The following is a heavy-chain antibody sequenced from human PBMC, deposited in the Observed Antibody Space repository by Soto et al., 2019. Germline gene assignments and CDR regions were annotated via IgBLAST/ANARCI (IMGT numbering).Heavy chain of an antibody. CDR3: AAEVGFGPLFDY. CDR1: GGSISSGGYY. V-gene: IGHV4-31*03. J-gene: IGHJ4*02. D-gene: IGHD3-3*01. CDR2: IYYSGSN. Sequence: QVQLQESGPGLVKPSQTLSLTCTVSGGSISSGGYYWSWIRQHPGKGLEWIGYIYYSGSNYYNPSLKGRVTLSVDTSKNQFSLKLSSVTAADTAVYYCAAEVGFGPLFDYWGQGTLVTVSS.